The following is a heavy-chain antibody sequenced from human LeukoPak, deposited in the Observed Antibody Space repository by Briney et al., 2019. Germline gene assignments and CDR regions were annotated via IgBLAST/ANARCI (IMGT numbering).Heavy chain of an antibody. Sequence: SETLSLTCTVSGGSISSYYWSWIRQPPGKGLEWIGYIYYSGSTNYNPSLKSRVTISVDTSKNQFSLKLSSVTAADTAVYYCARADSYGFRYIGYWGQGTLVTVSS. J-gene: IGHJ4*02. D-gene: IGHD5-18*01. CDR2: IYYSGST. V-gene: IGHV4-59*01. CDR3: ARADSYGFRYIGY. CDR1: GGSISSYY.